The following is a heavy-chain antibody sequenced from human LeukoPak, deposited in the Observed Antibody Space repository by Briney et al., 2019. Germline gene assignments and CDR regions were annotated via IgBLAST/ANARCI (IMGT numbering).Heavy chain of an antibody. Sequence: GSLRLSCAASGFTFSYFEMNWVRQAPGTGLGLVSYISFVCTNIYYADSVKGRFTNSRDNAERSLYLQMNGLSAEDSAVYYCASGPYPGSMFLDHWGQGTVVTVSS. CDR1: GFTFSYFE. CDR3: ASGPYPGSMFLDH. V-gene: IGHV3-48*03. J-gene: IGHJ4*02. D-gene: IGHD3-10*02. CDR2: ISFVCTNI.